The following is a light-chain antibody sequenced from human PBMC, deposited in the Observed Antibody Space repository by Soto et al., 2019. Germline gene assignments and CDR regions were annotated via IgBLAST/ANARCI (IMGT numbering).Light chain of an antibody. Sequence: DIQMTQSPSSLSASVGDGVTITCRASQSISSYLNWYQQRPGKAPKLLIYAAFSLQSGVPSRFSGCGSGTDFTLTITSLQPEDVATYYCQQSYSTLLTFGGGTKVEIK. CDR1: QSISSY. J-gene: IGKJ4*01. CDR3: QQSYSTLLT. CDR2: AAF. V-gene: IGKV1-39*01.